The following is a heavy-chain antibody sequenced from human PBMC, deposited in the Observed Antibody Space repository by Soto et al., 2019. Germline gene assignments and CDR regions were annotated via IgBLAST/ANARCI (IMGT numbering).Heavy chain of an antibody. J-gene: IGHJ4*02. Sequence: PGGSLRLSCAASGFTFSSYGMHWVRQAPGKGLEWVAVIWYYGSNKYYAYSVKGRFTISRDNSKNTLYLQMNSLRAEDTAVYYCARGPEYYDFWSGYPDYWGQGTLVTVSS. CDR3: ARGPEYYDFWSGYPDY. CDR1: GFTFSSYG. D-gene: IGHD3-3*01. V-gene: IGHV3-33*01. CDR2: IWYYGSNK.